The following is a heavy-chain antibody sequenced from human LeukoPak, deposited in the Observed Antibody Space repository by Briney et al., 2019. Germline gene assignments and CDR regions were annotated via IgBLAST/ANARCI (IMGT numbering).Heavy chain of an antibody. CDR1: GGTFSSYA. CDR3: ARGVVPYSSGWDDYYYYGMDV. Sequence: ASVKVSCKASGGTFSSYAISWVRQAPGQGLEWMGGIIPIFGTANYAQKFQGRVTITADESTSTAYMELSSLRSEDTAVYYCARGVVPYSSGWDDYYYYGMDVWGQGTTVTVSS. J-gene: IGHJ6*02. D-gene: IGHD6-19*01. CDR2: IIPIFGTA. V-gene: IGHV1-69*01.